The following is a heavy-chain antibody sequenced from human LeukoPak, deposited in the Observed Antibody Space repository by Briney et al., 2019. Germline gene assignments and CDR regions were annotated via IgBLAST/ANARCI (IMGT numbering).Heavy chain of an antibody. CDR1: GGSFSGYY. D-gene: IGHD6-6*01. Sequence: SETLSLTCAVYGGSFSGYYWSWIRQPPGKGLEWIGEINHSGSTNYNPSLKSRVTISVDTSKNQFSLKLSSVTAADTAVYYCARASIAARSCVGYWGQGTLVTVSS. J-gene: IGHJ4*02. CDR2: INHSGST. CDR3: ARASIAARSCVGY. V-gene: IGHV4-34*01.